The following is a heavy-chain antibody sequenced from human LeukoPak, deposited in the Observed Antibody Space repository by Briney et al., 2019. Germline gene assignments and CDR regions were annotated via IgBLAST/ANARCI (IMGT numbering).Heavy chain of an antibody. CDR1: GGSISSYY. CDR2: IYYSGST. Sequence: PETLSLTCTVSGGSISSYYWSWIRQPPGKGLEWIGYIYYSGSTNYNPSLKSRVTISVDTPKNQFSLKLSSVTAADTAVYYCARGNWNYAHWGQGSLVTVSA. CDR3: ARGNWNYAH. J-gene: IGHJ4*02. D-gene: IGHD1-7*01. V-gene: IGHV4-59*01.